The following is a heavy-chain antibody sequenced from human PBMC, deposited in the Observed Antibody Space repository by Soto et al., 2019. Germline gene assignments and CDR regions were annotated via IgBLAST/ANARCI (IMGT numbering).Heavy chain of an antibody. CDR2: IYSGGNT. V-gene: IGHV3-66*01. CDR3: ARARWQYIYALDY. J-gene: IGHJ4*02. CDR1: GFTVSRNY. Sequence: EVQLVESGGGLVQPGGSLRLSCAASGFTVSRNYMNWVRQSPGKGLEWVSGIYSGGNTYYEDSVKGRLTISRDNSKNTLYVQMNSLSAEDTAVYYFARARWQYIYALDYWGQGTPVTVSS. D-gene: IGHD5-18*01.